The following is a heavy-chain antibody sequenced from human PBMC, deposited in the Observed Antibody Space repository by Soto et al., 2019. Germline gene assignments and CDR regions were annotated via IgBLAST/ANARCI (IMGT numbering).Heavy chain of an antibody. D-gene: IGHD3-22*01. J-gene: IGHJ4*02. Sequence: QLQLQESGPGLVKPSETLSLTCTVSGRSISSSGYYWGWIRQPPGKGLEWIGNVYSSGNTYYNPSLKSRVTISVDLSKNQFSLRLRSVTAADTALYFCASPKEGYYYDTWGQGTLVTVSS. V-gene: IGHV4-39*01. CDR3: ASPKEGYYYDT. CDR1: GRSISSSGYY. CDR2: VYSSGNT.